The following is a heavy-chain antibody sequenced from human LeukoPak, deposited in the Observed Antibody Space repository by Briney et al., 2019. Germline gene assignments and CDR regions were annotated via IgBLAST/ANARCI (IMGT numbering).Heavy chain of an antibody. Sequence: SETLSLTCAVYGGSFSGYYWSWIRQPPGKGLEWIGEINHSGSTSYNPSLKSRVTMSVDTSKNQFCFSLKLSSVTAADTAVYYCARAWGGYGALDYWGQGTLVTVSS. CDR1: GGSFSGYY. D-gene: IGHD5-12*01. CDR3: ARAWGGYGALDY. J-gene: IGHJ4*02. V-gene: IGHV4-34*01. CDR2: INHSGST.